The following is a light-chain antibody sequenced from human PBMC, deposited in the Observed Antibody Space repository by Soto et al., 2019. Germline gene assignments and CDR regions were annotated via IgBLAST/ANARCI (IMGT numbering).Light chain of an antibody. V-gene: IGKV3D-20*02. CDR1: QSFSSSY. CDR2: GAS. CDR3: QQRSNWPPT. J-gene: IGKJ1*01. Sequence: ENVLKQSPGNLSLSPGERATLSCQASQSFSSSYLAWYQQKPGQAPRLLIYGASTRATGIPARFSGSGSGTDFTLTITSLEPEDFAVYYCQQRSNWPPTFGQGTKVDI.